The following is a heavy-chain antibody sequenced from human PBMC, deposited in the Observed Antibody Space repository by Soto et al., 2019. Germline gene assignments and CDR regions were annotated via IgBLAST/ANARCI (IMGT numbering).Heavy chain of an antibody. V-gene: IGHV1-18*01. D-gene: IGHD2-15*01. Sequence: ASVKVSCKASGYTFTSYVSSWVRQAPGQGLEWMGWISAYNGNTNYAQKLQGRVTMTTDTSTSTAYMELRSLRSDDTAVYYCARDSSAAYCSGGSCHRDYYGMDVWGQGTTVTVSS. J-gene: IGHJ6*02. CDR1: GYTFTSYV. CDR2: ISAYNGNT. CDR3: ARDSSAAYCSGGSCHRDYYGMDV.